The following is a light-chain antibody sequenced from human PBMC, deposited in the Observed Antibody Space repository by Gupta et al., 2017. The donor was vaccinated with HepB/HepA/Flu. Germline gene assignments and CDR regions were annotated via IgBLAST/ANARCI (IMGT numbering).Light chain of an antibody. CDR3: QQDCSSPRT. J-gene: IGKJ1*01. V-gene: IGKV3-20*01. CDR2: GAS. Sequence: EIVFTHSPGTLSLSPGERATLSCRASQSVSSTYLDWYQQKPVQAPRLLIYGASSRATGIPDRFSGSGCGTDFTLTISRLDPEDFAVYYCQQDCSSPRTFGQGTKVEIK. CDR1: QSVSSTY.